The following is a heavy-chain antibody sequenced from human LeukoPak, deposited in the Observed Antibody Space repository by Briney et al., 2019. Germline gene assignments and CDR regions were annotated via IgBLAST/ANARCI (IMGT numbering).Heavy chain of an antibody. CDR2: INPSGGST. J-gene: IGHJ4*02. Sequence: ASVTVSCKASGYTFTSYYMHWVRQAPGQGLEWMGIINPSGGSTSYAQKFQGRVTMTRDTSTSTVYMELSSLRSEDMAVYYCARDGRGEYYFDYWGQGTLVTVSS. V-gene: IGHV1-46*01. CDR3: ARDGRGEYYFDY. D-gene: IGHD5-12*01. CDR1: GYTFTSYY.